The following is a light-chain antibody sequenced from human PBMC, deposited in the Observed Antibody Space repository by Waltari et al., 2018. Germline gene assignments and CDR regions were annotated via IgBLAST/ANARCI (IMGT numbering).Light chain of an antibody. CDR1: SLRRDS. CDR2: GPD. V-gene: IGLV3-19*01. CDR3: LSRDTSSTRV. J-gene: IGLJ3*02. Sequence: SSELTQDPDVSVALGQTVSLTCQGDSLRRDSASWYQQRPGQSPFLVLHGPDNRPSGIPDRFSGSTSGNTASWTITRAQAEDEGVYYCLSRDTSSTRVFGGGTTLTV.